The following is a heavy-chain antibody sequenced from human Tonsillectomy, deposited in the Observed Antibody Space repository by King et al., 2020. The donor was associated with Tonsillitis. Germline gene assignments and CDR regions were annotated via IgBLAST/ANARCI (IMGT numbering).Heavy chain of an antibody. J-gene: IGHJ6*03. CDR1: GYNFTSYG. CDR3: ARDEGEDYFDSSGYRRPHYYMDV. Sequence: QLVQSGVEVKKPGASVKVSCKASGYNFTSYGISWVRQAPGQGLEWMGWFSTYTGNTNYAKKFQARVTMTTDTSTSTAYMELRSLRSDDTAVYYCARDEGEDYFDSSGYRRPHYYMDVWGKGTTVTVSS. V-gene: IGHV1-18*01. D-gene: IGHD3-22*01. CDR2: FSTYTGNT.